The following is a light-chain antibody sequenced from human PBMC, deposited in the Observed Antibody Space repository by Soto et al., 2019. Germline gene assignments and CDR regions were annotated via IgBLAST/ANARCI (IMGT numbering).Light chain of an antibody. CDR1: QSVSTN. Sequence: ETVMTQSPATLSVSPGERATLSCRASQSVSTNLAWYQHKPGQAPRLLISGASTRATGLPARFSGSGSGTDFTLTISRLEPEDFAVYFCQQHGGSPTWTFGQGTKVDIK. J-gene: IGKJ1*01. V-gene: IGKV3-15*01. CDR3: QQHGGSPTWT. CDR2: GAS.